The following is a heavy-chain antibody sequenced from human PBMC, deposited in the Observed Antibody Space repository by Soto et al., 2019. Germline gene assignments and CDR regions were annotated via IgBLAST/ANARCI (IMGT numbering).Heavy chain of an antibody. V-gene: IGHV3-30*03. CDR1: GFIFNSYG. Sequence: QVQLVESGGGVVQPGRSLRLSCAASGFIFNSYGMHWIRQAPGKGLEWVAVISYDGSNIFYADSVKGRFTISRDNSNNTLYWQMNSLRGDDTAVYYCARGVRGVATIAIGCYRDYWGQGTLVTTSS. CDR3: ARGVRGVATIAIGCYRDY. J-gene: IGHJ4*02. CDR2: ISYDGSNI. D-gene: IGHD5-12*01.